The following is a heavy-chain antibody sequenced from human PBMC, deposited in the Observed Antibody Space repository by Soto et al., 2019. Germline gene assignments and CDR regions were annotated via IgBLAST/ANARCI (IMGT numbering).Heavy chain of an antibody. CDR3: ARSDGYSCRWYYEY. CDR1: GYTFTSYG. CDR2: ISAYIDNT. J-gene: IGHJ4*02. D-gene: IGHD6-13*01. Sequence: GASVKVSCKASGYTFTSYGISWVRQAPGQGLEWMGWISAYIDNTYYAQELQGRVTMTTDTSTSTTYMELRSLRSDDTSLYFGARSDGYSCRWYYEYWGQGSLVTVTS. V-gene: IGHV1-18*01.